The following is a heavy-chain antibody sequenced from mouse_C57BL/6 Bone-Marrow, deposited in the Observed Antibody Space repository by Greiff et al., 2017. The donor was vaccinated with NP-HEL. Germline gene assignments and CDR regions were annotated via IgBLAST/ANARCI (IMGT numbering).Heavy chain of an antibody. CDR3: GANLY. D-gene: IGHD3-1*01. CDR1: GFTFNTYA. V-gene: IGHV10-3*01. J-gene: IGHJ3*01. CDR2: ISSKSSTYAT. Sequence: EVQLQQSGGGLVQPKGSLKLSCAASGFTFNTYAMHWVRQAPGKGLEWVARISSKSSTYATYYADSVKDRFTISRDDSQSMLYLQMNNLKTEDTAMYYCGANLYWGQGTLVTVSA.